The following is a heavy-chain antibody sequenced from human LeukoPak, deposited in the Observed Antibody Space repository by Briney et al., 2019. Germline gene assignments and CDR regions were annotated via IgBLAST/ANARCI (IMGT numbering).Heavy chain of an antibody. J-gene: IGHJ6*03. CDR2: IYYSGST. CDR1: GASISSGDYL. Sequence: SETLSLTCTVSGASISSGDYLWSWIRQPPGMGLEWIGNIYYSGSTNYNASLKSRVTISIDTSKNQFSLNLSTVTAADTAVYYCARLGHCTITSCPFYYYFFYMDVWGKGTTVTVFS. CDR3: ARLGHCTITSCPFYYYFFYMDV. V-gene: IGHV4-30-4*01. D-gene: IGHD2-2*01.